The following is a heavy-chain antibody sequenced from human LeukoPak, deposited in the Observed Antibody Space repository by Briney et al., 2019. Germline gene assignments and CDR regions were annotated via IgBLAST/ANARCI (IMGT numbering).Heavy chain of an antibody. V-gene: IGHV3-11*04. CDR2: ISGSGSTI. CDR3: ARVDYTAIVYYYYYMDV. J-gene: IGHJ6*03. CDR1: GFTFSDYY. Sequence: GGSLRLSCAASGFTFSDYYMSRIRQAPGKGLEWVSYISGSGSTIYYADSVKGRFTISRDNAKNSLYLQMNSLRAEDTAVYYCARVDYTAIVYYYYYMDVWGKGTTVTVSS. D-gene: IGHD5-18*01.